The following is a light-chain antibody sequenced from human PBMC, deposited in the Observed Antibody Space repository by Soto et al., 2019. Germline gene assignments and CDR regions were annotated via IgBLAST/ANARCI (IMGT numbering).Light chain of an antibody. CDR3: QQYGSSQT. J-gene: IGKJ1*01. CDR1: QSVSNY. Sequence: EIVLTQSPATLSLSPGERATLSCRTSQSVSNYLAWYQQKPGQAPRLLIYGASSRATGIPDRFSGSGSGTDFTLTISRLEPEDFAVYYCQQYGSSQTFGQGTKVDIK. CDR2: GAS. V-gene: IGKV3-20*01.